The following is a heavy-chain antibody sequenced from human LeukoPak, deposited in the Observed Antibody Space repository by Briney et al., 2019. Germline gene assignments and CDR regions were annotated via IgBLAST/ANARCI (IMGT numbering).Heavy chain of an antibody. Sequence: GGSLRLSCAASGFTFSSYWMHWVRQAPGKGLVWVSRINSDGSSTNYADSVKGRFTISRDNAKNTLHLQMNSLIAEDTAVYYCARDRWYYYDSSDYYHDAFDIWGQGTMVTVSS. CDR1: GFTFSSYW. V-gene: IGHV3-74*01. D-gene: IGHD3-22*01. CDR3: ARDRWYYYDSSDYYHDAFDI. CDR2: INSDGSST. J-gene: IGHJ3*02.